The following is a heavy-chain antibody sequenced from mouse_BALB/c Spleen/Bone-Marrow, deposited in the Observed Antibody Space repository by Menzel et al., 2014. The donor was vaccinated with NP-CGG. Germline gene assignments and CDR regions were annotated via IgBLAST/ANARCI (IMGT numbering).Heavy chain of an antibody. CDR1: GYTFTSYR. Sequence: LKESGSELVRPGASVKLSCKASGYTFTSYRMHWVKQRHGQGLEWIGNIYPGSDSTNYDEKFKSKGTLTVDTSSSTAYMHLSSLTFEDSAVYYCTRGFAYWGQGTLVTVSA. V-gene: IGHV1S22*01. J-gene: IGHJ3*01. CDR2: IYPGSDST. CDR3: TRGFAY.